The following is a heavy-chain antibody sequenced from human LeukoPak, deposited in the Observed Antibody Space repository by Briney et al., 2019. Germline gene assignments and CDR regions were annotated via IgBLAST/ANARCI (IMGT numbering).Heavy chain of an antibody. V-gene: IGHV7-4-1*02. J-gene: IGHJ6*03. CDR3: ARLDYYDSSGAYYYYMDV. CDR2: INTNTGNP. CDR1: GYSFNSQG. D-gene: IGHD3-22*01. Sequence: ASVKVSCKASGYSFNSQGMNWVRQAPGQGLEWMGWINTNTGNPTYAQGFTGRFVFSLDTSVSTAYLQISSLKAEDTAVYYCARLDYYDSSGAYYYYMDVWGKGTTVTVSS.